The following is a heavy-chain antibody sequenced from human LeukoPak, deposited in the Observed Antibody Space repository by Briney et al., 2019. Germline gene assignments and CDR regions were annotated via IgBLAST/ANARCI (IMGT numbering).Heavy chain of an antibody. CDR2: IRSKAYGGTT. CDR1: GFTFGDYA. CDR3: TRVRGLSGLFDY. V-gene: IGHV3-49*04. D-gene: IGHD5-12*01. Sequence: GGSLRLSCTASGFTFGDYAMSWVRQAPGKGREWVGFIRSKAYGGTTEYAASVKGRFTISRDDSKSIAYLQMNSLKTEDTAVYYCTRVRGLSGLFDYWGQGTLVTVSS. J-gene: IGHJ4*02.